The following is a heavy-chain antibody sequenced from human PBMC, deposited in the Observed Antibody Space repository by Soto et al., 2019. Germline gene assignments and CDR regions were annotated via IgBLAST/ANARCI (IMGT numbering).Heavy chain of an antibody. Sequence: GGSLRLSCVASGFTFDTYGIHWVRQAPGKGLQWVALISYEGSNTYYADSVRGRFTISRDNSKNTLYLQINALRPEDTGVYYCATVNHGKNLYYFSGLDVWGQGTSVTVSS. V-gene: IGHV3-30-3*01. J-gene: IGHJ6*02. CDR3: ATVNHGKNLYYFSGLDV. CDR2: ISYEGSNT. D-gene: IGHD1-1*01. CDR1: GFTFDTYG.